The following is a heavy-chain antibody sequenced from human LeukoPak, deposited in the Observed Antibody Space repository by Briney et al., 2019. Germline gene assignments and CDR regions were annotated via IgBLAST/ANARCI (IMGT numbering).Heavy chain of an antibody. D-gene: IGHD2-15*01. Sequence: ASVKVSCKASGYTFTSYDINWVRQATGQGPEWMGWMNPNNGNTDYAQKFQGRVTLTRNTSISTAYMELSSLRSEDTAVYYCAVGYCSGGSCYSVEWFDPWGQGTLVTVSS. V-gene: IGHV1-8*01. CDR3: AVGYCSGGSCYSVEWFDP. CDR2: MNPNNGNT. CDR1: GYTFTSYD. J-gene: IGHJ5*02.